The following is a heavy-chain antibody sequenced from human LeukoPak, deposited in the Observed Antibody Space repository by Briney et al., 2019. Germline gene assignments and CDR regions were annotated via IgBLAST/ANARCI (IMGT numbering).Heavy chain of an antibody. CDR2: IYYSGST. Sequence: PSETLSLTCTVSGGSISSYYWSWIRQPPGKGLEWIGYIYYSGSTNYNPSLKSRVTISVDTSKNQLSLKLSSVTAADTAVYYCARVSGIAVAGPGEYFQHWGQGTLVTVSS. CDR3: ARVSGIAVAGPGEYFQH. D-gene: IGHD6-19*01. J-gene: IGHJ1*01. CDR1: GGSISSYY. V-gene: IGHV4-59*01.